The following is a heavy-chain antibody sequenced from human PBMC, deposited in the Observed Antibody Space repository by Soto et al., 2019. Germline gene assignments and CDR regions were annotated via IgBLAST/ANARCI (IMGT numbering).Heavy chain of an antibody. CDR1: GGSISSSNYF. CDR3: ASGYDILTGYPRGDYYGMDV. D-gene: IGHD3-9*01. CDR2: IYYSGST. V-gene: IGHV4-39*01. Sequence: SETLSLTCTVSGGSISSSNYFWGWIRQPPGKGLEWIGSIYYSGSTYYNPSLKSRVTISVDTSKNQFSLKLSSVTAADTAVYYCASGYDILTGYPRGDYYGMDVWGQGTTVTVSS. J-gene: IGHJ6*02.